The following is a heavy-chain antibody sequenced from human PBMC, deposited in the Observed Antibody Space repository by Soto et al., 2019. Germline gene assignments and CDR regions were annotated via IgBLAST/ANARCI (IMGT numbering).Heavy chain of an antibody. CDR2: MSGTGGST. J-gene: IGHJ3*02. V-gene: IGHV3-23*01. CDR1: GFTFSTYA. CDR3: VKMGWDSSGFNSFER. D-gene: IGHD3-22*01. Sequence: GESLKISCAASGFTFSTYAMSWVRQAPGKGLEWVSTMSGTGGSTSYADSVKGRFTISRDNFKNTLYLQMNSLRAEDTALYYCVKMGWDSSGFNSFERWVQGTMVTVAS.